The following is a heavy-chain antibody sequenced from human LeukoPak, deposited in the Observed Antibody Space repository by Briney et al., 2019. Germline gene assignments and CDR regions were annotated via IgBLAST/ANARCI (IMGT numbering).Heavy chain of an antibody. Sequence: GGSLRLSCAASGFTFSSYAMSWVRQAPGKGLEWVSAISGSGGSTYYADSVKGRFTISRDNSKNTLYLEMNSLRAEDTAVYYCASYYYGSRTSLGYWGQGALVTVSS. CDR3: ASYYYGSRTSLGY. V-gene: IGHV3-23*01. CDR1: GFTFSSYA. CDR2: ISGSGGST. J-gene: IGHJ4*02. D-gene: IGHD3-10*01.